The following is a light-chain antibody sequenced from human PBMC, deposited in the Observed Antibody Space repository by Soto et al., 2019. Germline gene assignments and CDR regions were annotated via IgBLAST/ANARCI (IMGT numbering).Light chain of an antibody. CDR1: QSVSSN. CDR3: QQYNTWPRT. V-gene: IGKV3-15*01. J-gene: IGKJ1*01. CDR2: GAS. Sequence: EILRTQSPATLSVSPGERATLSCRASQSVSSNLAWYHHNPGQAPRLLINGASTRAIGIPARFSGSGSGTEFTLTISSLQSEDSAVYYCQQYNTWPRTFGQGTKVDI.